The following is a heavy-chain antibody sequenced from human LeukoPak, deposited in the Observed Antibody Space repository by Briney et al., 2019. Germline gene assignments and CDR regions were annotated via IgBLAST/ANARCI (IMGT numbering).Heavy chain of an antibody. Sequence: GASVKVSCKASGYTLTGLSMHWVRQAPGKGLEWMGGFDPEDGETIYAQKFQGRVTMTEDTSTDTAYMELSSLRSEDTAVYYCALRGPYRLYYYYYYMDVWGKGTTVTVSS. CDR3: ALRGPYRLYYYYYYMDV. V-gene: IGHV1-24*01. CDR2: FDPEDGET. CDR1: GYTLTGLS. J-gene: IGHJ6*03. D-gene: IGHD2-2*02.